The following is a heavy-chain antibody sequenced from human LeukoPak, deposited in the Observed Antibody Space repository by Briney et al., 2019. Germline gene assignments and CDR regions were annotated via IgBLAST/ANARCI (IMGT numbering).Heavy chain of an antibody. V-gene: IGHV4-30-2*01. CDR3: ARQGRGIQLQTYFDY. J-gene: IGHJ4*02. CDR1: GGSISSGGYS. CDR2: IYHSGST. Sequence: SETLSLTCAVSGGSISSGGYSWSWIRQPPGKGLEWIGYIYHSGSTYYNPSLKSRVTTSVDRSKNQFSLRLSSVTAADTAVYYCARQGRGIQLQTYFDYWGQGTLVTVSS. D-gene: IGHD2-2*01.